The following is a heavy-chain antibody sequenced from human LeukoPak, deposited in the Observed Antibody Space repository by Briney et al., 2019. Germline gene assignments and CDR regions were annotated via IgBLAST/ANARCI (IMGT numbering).Heavy chain of an antibody. CDR3: ARVGYYYDSSGYYYWDY. CDR2: ISSSSSTI. J-gene: IGHJ4*02. Sequence: GGSLRLSCAASGFTFSSYSMNWVRQAPGKGQEWVSYISSSSSTIYYADSVKGRFTISRDNAKNSLYLQMNSLRDEDTAVYYCARVGYYYDSSGYYYWDYWGQGTLVTVSS. D-gene: IGHD3-22*01. CDR1: GFTFSSYS. V-gene: IGHV3-48*02.